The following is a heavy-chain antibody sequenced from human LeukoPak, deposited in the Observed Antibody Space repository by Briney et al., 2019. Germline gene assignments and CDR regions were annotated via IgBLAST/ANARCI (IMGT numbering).Heavy chain of an antibody. J-gene: IGHJ4*02. D-gene: IGHD6-13*01. CDR2: ISSSSSYI. CDR1: GFTFSSYS. CDR3: ASLYSSSWTRPFDY. V-gene: IGHV3-21*01. Sequence: GGSLRLSCAASGFTFSSYSMNSVRQAPGKGLEWVSSISSSSSYIYYADSVKGRFTISRDNAKNSLYLQMNSLRAEDTAVYYCASLYSSSWTRPFDYWGQGTLVTVSS.